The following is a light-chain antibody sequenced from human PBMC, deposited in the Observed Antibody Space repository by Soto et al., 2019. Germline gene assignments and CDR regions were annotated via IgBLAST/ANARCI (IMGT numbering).Light chain of an antibody. V-gene: IGLV2-14*01. J-gene: IGLJ1*01. CDR1: SSDIGGYNY. CDR3: RSYTTSSTLV. CDR2: EVS. Sequence: QSVLNQPASVSGSPGQSITISCTGTSSDIGGYNYVSWYQQHPGKAPKLVIYEVSNRPSGVSNRFSRSKSGNTASLTISGLQAEDEADYYCRSYTTSSTLVFGAGTKVTVL.